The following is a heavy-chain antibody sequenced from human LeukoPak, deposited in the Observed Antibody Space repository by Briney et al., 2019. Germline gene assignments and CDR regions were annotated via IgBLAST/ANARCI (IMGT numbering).Heavy chain of an antibody. CDR3: ARDLGLSRGRPLAAY. CDR1: GFTFSDYY. Sequence: GGSLRLSCTASGFTFSDYYMTWIRQAPGKGLEWLSYTSTRGRTIYYADSVKGRFTISRDNAKKSLYLQMNSLRAEDTAIYYCARDLGLSRGRPLAAYWGQGTLVTVSS. CDR2: TSTRGRTI. V-gene: IGHV3-11*04. D-gene: IGHD2-2*01. J-gene: IGHJ4*02.